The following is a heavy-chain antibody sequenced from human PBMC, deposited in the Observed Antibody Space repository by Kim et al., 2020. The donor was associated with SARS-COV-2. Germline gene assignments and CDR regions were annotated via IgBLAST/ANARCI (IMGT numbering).Heavy chain of an antibody. CDR2: ISSSSSYI. Sequence: GGSLRLSCAASGFTFSSYSMNWVRQAPGKGLEWVSSISSSSSYIYYADSVKGRFTISRDNAKNSLYLQMNSLRAEDTAVYYCARVAHYYYGMDVWGQGTTVTVSS. CDR1: GFTFSSYS. J-gene: IGHJ6*02. V-gene: IGHV3-21*01. CDR3: ARVAHYYYGMDV.